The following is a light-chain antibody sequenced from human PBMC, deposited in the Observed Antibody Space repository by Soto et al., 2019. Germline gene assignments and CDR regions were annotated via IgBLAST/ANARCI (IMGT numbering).Light chain of an antibody. CDR2: EVS. CDR1: SSDVGGYKY. J-gene: IGLJ2*01. Sequence: QSALTQPPSASGSPGQSVTISCTGTSSDVGGYKYVSWYQQHPGKAPKLMIYEVSKRPSGVPDRFSGSSSGNTATLTISRVEAGDEADYFCQVWDTTTTHRVFGGGTKLTVL. CDR3: QVWDTTTTHRV. V-gene: IGLV2-8*01.